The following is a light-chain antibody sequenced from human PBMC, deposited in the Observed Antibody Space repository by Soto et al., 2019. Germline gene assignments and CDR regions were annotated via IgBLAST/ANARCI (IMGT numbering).Light chain of an antibody. CDR2: KAS. J-gene: IGKJ1*01. V-gene: IGKV1-5*03. Sequence: DIQMTQSPSTLSASVGDRVTITCRASQSISTWLAWYQQKPGKAPKLLIYKASSLESGVPSRFSGSASGTESTLTISSLQPDDFATYYCQQYNTYVWTFGQGTKVEIK. CDR1: QSISTW. CDR3: QQYNTYVWT.